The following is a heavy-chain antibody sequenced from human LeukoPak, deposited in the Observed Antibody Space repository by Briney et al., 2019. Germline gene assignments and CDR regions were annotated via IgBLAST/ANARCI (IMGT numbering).Heavy chain of an antibody. J-gene: IGHJ4*02. CDR2: INQEGSEK. D-gene: IGHD3-3*01. Sequence: PGGSLRLSCAASGFNFKTYWMTWVRQAPGKGLERVAKINQEGSEKHYVDSVQGRFTISRDNAKNSLPPQMNSLKTEDTAVYYCTTTPTKYYDFWSAYNDYWGQGTLVTVSS. CDR1: GFNFKTYW. V-gene: IGHV3-7*03. CDR3: TTTPTKYYDFWSAYNDY.